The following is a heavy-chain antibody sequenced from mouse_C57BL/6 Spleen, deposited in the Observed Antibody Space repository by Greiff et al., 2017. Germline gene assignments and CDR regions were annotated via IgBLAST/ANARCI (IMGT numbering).Heavy chain of an antibody. V-gene: IGHV2-5*01. D-gene: IGHD1-1*01. J-gene: IGHJ4*01. CDR3: AKMDTTVVATSDYAMGD. Sequence: QVQLKESGPGLVQPSQSLSITCTASGFSLTSYGVHWVRQSPGKGLEWLGVIWSGGSTAYNAAFMSRLSITKDNSKSQVFFKMNSLQADDTAIYYCAKMDTTVVATSDYAMGDWGQGTSVTVSS. CDR2: IWSGGST. CDR1: GFSLTSYG.